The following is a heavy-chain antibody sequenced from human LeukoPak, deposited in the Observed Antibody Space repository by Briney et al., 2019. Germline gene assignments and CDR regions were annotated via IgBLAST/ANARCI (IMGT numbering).Heavy chain of an antibody. CDR2: IYYSGST. CDR3: ARGGGSTDYYDSSGYF. CDR1: GDSISNDY. D-gene: IGHD3-22*01. Sequence: SETLSLTCTVSGDSISNDYWSWIRQPPGKGLEWIGYIYYSGSTNYNPSLKSRVTISVDTSKNQFSLKLSSVTAADTAVYYCARGGGSTDYYDSSGYFWGQGTLVTVSS. V-gene: IGHV4-59*01. J-gene: IGHJ4*02.